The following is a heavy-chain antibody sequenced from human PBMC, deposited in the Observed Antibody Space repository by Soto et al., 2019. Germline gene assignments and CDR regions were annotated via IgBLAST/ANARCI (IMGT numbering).Heavy chain of an antibody. CDR2: ISSSSSHK. J-gene: IGHJ3*02. CDR3: ARLRSDAFDI. D-gene: IGHD4-17*01. V-gene: IGHV3-21*04. CDR1: GFTFNYFT. Sequence: EVQLVESGGGLVKPWESLRLSCAASGFTFNYFTMNWVRQAPGKGLEWVASISSSSSHKYSADSVRGRFTFSRDNANNSLYLQMNSLRVEDTAVYYCARLRSDAFDIWGQGTLVTVSS.